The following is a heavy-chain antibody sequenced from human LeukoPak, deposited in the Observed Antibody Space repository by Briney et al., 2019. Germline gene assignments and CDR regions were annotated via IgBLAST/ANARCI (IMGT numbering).Heavy chain of an antibody. CDR2: ISAYNGNT. CDR3: ARAVIVRGTFYYYYYYYMDV. V-gene: IGHV1-18*01. J-gene: IGHJ6*03. CDR1: GYTFTSYV. Sequence: ASVKVSCKASGYTFTSYVISWVRQAPGQGLEWMGWISAYNGNTNYAQKLQGRVTMTTDTSTSTAYMELSSLRSEDTAVYYCARAVIVRGTFYYYYYYYMDVWGKGTTVTISS. D-gene: IGHD3-10*01.